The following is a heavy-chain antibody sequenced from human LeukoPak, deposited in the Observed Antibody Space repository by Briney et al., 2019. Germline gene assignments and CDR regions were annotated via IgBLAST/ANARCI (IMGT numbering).Heavy chain of an antibody. CDR1: GFTFSSYA. J-gene: IGHJ5*02. D-gene: IGHD3-16*01. CDR2: ISGSGGST. V-gene: IGHV3-23*01. Sequence: GSLRLSCAASGFTFSSYAMSWVRQAPGKGLEWVSAISGSGGSTYYADSVKGRFAISRDNSKNTLHLQMNSLRAEDTAVYYCASPGGVPTPDPWGQGTLVTVSS. CDR3: ASPGGVPTPDP.